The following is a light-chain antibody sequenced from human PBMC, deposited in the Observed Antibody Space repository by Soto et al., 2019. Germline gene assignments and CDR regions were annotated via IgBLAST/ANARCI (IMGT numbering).Light chain of an antibody. CDR2: DES. CDR1: QSVSRY. J-gene: IGKJ4*01. CDR3: QKRSSWPRT. Sequence: IVMTQSPATLSVSPGESATLSCRASQSVSRYLAWYQQKPGQAPRLVIYDESNRATGIPDRFSGSGSGTDLTLTISRLEPEDFAVYYCQKRSSWPRTCGGGTKVDIK. V-gene: IGKV3-11*01.